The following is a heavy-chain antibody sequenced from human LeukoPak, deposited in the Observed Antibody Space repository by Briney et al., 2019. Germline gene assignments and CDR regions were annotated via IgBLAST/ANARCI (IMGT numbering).Heavy chain of an antibody. D-gene: IGHD6-13*01. J-gene: IGHJ4*02. CDR3: ARGSSWVKIDY. Sequence: PSETLSLTCTVSGGSISSYYWSWIRQPPGKGLEWLGYIYYSGSTNYNPSLKSRVTISVDTSKNQFSLKLSSVTAADTAVYYCARGSSWVKIDYWGQGTLVTVSS. V-gene: IGHV4-59*01. CDR2: IYYSGST. CDR1: GGSISSYY.